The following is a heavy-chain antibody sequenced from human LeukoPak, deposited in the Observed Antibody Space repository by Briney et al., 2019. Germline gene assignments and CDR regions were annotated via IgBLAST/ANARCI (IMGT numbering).Heavy chain of an antibody. D-gene: IGHD3-10*01. V-gene: IGHV4-34*01. CDR1: GGSFSGYY. CDR2: IYYSGST. Sequence: SETLSLTCAVYGGSFSGYYWGWIRQPPGKGLEWIGSIYYSGSTYYNPSLKSRVTISVDTSRNQFSLKLSSVTAADTAVYYCARLVGQYYGSGSYFPPLYYFDYWGQGTLVTVSS. CDR3: ARLVGQYYGSGSYFPPLYYFDY. J-gene: IGHJ4*02.